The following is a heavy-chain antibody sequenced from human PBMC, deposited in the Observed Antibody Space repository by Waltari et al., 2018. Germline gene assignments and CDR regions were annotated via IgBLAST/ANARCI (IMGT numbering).Heavy chain of an antibody. CDR1: GFTVNHNY. D-gene: IGHD4-17*01. CDR3: ATDPGLRNGMDG. V-gene: IGHV3-53*01. CDR2: IYSGGTT. J-gene: IGHJ6*02. Sequence: EVQLVESGGGLIQPGGSLRLSCADSGFTVNHNYMNWVRQAPGKGLEWVSVIYSGGTTYYTDSVKGRFTISRDNSKNTVYLQMNNLRAEDTAVYYCATDPGLRNGMDGWGQGTTVTVSS.